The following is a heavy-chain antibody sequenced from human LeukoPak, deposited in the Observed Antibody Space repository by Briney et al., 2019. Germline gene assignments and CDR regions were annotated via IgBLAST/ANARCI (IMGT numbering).Heavy chain of an antibody. J-gene: IGHJ4*02. D-gene: IGHD6-13*01. Sequence: SVKVSCKASGGTFSSYAISWVRQAPGQGLEWMGRIIPILGIANYAQKFQGRVTITADKSTSTAYMELSSLRSEDTAVYYCARRVSGSSWVDSWGQGTLVTVSS. CDR2: IIPILGIA. CDR1: GGTFSSYA. V-gene: IGHV1-69*04. CDR3: ARRVSGSSWVDS.